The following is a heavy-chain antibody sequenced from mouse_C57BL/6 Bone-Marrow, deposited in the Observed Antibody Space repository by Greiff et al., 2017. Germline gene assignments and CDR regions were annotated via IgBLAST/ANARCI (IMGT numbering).Heavy chain of an antibody. D-gene: IGHD6-2*01. CDR3: ARHLSGY. J-gene: IGHJ2*01. Sequence: EVKLMESGGDLVKPGGSLKLSCAASGFTFSSYGMSWVRQTPDKRLEWVATISSGGSYTYYPDSVKGRFTISRDNAKNTLYLQMSSRKSEDTAMYYCARHLSGYWGQGTTLTVSS. V-gene: IGHV5-6*02. CDR1: GFTFSSYG. CDR2: ISSGGSYT.